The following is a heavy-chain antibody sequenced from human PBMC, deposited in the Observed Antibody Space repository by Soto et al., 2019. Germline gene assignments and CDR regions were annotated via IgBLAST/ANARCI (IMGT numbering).Heavy chain of an antibody. CDR2: INPSGGST. CDR3: ARDWRRSYSSAWYYFDY. CDR1: GYTFTSYY. V-gene: IGHV1-46*01. Sequence: QVQLVQSGAEVKKPGASVKVSCKASGYTFTSYYMHWVRQAPGQGLEWMGIINPSGGSTSYAQKFQGRVTMTRDTSTSTGYMELSSLRSEDTAVYYCARDWRRSYSSAWYYFDYWGQGTLVTVSS. D-gene: IGHD6-19*01. J-gene: IGHJ4*02.